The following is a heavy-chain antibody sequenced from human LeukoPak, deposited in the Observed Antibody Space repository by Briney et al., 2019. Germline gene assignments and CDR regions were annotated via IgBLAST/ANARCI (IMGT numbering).Heavy chain of an antibody. J-gene: IGHJ4*02. V-gene: IGHV3-7*01. CDR1: GFTFSSYW. CDR3: ARAYYYGSGSYYWK. D-gene: IGHD3-10*01. Sequence: GGSLRLSCAASGFTFSSYWMSWVRKAPGKGLEWVANIKEDGSEKYYVDSVKGRFTISRDNAKNSLYLQMNSLRAEDTAVYYCARAYYYGSGSYYWKWGQGTLVTVSS. CDR2: IKEDGSEK.